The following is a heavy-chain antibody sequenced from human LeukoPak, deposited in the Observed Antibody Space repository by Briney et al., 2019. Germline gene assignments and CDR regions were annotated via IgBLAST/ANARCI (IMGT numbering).Heavy chain of an antibody. V-gene: IGHV1-2*02. Sequence: ASVKVSCKASGYTFTGYYMHWVRQAPGQGLEWMGWINPNSGGTNYAQKFQGRVTMTRDTSISTAYMELSRLRSDDTAVYHCARGITIFGVVSNLFDNWGQGTLVTVSS. J-gene: IGHJ4*02. D-gene: IGHD3-3*01. CDR3: ARGITIFGVVSNLFDN. CDR2: INPNSGGT. CDR1: GYTFTGYY.